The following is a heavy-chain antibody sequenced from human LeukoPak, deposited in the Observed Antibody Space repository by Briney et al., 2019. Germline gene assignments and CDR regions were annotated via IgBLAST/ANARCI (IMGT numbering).Heavy chain of an antibody. Sequence: GGSLRLSCAASGFSFSNYWMSWVRQAPGKGLEWVGRIQRTNDGGRTDYAAPVRGRFSISRDDSKTTLYLQMDSLQAEDTAVYYCATAVAANAIVSNYFDYWGQGTPVTVFS. D-gene: IGHD2-21*01. J-gene: IGHJ4*02. CDR2: IQRTNDGGRT. V-gene: IGHV3-15*01. CDR3: ATAVAANAIVSNYFDY. CDR1: GFSFSNYW.